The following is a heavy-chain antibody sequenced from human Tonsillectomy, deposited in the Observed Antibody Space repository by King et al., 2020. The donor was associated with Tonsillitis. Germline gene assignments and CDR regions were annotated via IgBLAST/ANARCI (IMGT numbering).Heavy chain of an antibody. CDR1: GFTFSSYA. D-gene: IGHD2-21*02. Sequence: VQLVESGGGLVQTGGSLRLSCAASGFTFSSYAMSWVRQAPGKGLEWVSAISGSGGTPYYADSVKGRFTISRDNSKNTLYLQMNSLRAEDTAVYYCAKDLVVVTASPGDVFDYWGQGALVTVSS. J-gene: IGHJ4*02. CDR3: AKDLVVVTASPGDVFDY. CDR2: ISGSGGTP. V-gene: IGHV3-23*04.